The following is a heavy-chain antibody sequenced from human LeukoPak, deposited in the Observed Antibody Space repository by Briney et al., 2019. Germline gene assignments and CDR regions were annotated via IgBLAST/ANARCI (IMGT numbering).Heavy chain of an antibody. J-gene: IGHJ5*02. CDR2: IIPLFGTP. Sequence: ASVKVSCKASGGTFSIYAINWVRQAPGQGLEWMGGIIPLFGTPSYAQKFQGRVTITAGESTNTAYMELNSLRSEDTAVYYCARGTEEYSKSSGWFDPWGQGTLVIVSS. CDR1: GGTFSIYA. CDR3: ARGTEEYSKSSGWFDP. D-gene: IGHD6-6*01. V-gene: IGHV1-69*13.